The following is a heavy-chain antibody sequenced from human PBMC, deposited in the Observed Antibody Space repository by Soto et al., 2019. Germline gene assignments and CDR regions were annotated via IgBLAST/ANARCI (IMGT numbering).Heavy chain of an antibody. V-gene: IGHV4-59*01. D-gene: IGHD3-16*01. CDR2: IYYSGST. CDR1: GGSISSYY. J-gene: IGHJ4*02. CDR3: AREGGDGYFN. Sequence: QVQLQESGPGLVKPSETLSLTCTVSGGSISSYYWSWIRQPPGKGLEWIGYIYYSGSTNYNPSLKSRVTISVDTSKNQFSLKLSSVTAADTAVYYCAREGGDGYFNWGQGTLVTVSS.